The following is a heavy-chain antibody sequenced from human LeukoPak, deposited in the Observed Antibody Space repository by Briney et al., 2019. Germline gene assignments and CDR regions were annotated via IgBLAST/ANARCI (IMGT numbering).Heavy chain of an antibody. CDR1: GFTFSSYA. Sequence: PGRSLRLSCAASGFTFSSYAMHWVRQAPGKGLEWVAVISYDGSNKYYADSVKGRFTISRDNSKNTLYLQMNSLRAEDTAVYYCARDIYDSSGYYFSFDYWGQGTLVTVSS. D-gene: IGHD3-22*01. V-gene: IGHV3-30-3*01. CDR2: ISYDGSNK. CDR3: ARDIYDSSGYYFSFDY. J-gene: IGHJ4*02.